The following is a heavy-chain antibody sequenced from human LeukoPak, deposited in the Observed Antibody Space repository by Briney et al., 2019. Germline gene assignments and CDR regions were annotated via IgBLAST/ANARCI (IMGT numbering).Heavy chain of an antibody. Sequence: GGALRLSCAASGFTFSSYAVHWVRQAPGKGLEWVAVISYDGSNKYYADSVKGRFTISRDNSKNTLYLQMNSLRAEDTAVYYCARAQGRDAVYDAFDIWGQGTMVTVSS. V-gene: IGHV3-30-3*01. CDR3: ARAQGRDAVYDAFDI. J-gene: IGHJ3*02. CDR2: ISYDGSNK. D-gene: IGHD6-19*01. CDR1: GFTFSSYA.